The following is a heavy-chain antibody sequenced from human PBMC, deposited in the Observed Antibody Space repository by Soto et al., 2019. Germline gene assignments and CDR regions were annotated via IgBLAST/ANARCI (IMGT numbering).Heavy chain of an antibody. CDR1: GGSINNHY. CDR2: IYYTGST. CDR3: ARANWYSEY. J-gene: IGHJ4*02. Sequence: QVHLQESGPGLVKPSETLSLTCTVSGGSINNHYLSWIRQPPGKGLEWIGYIYYTGSTNYNPSLKRRVIMSVNTSKIQFSLNLTSLTAADTAIYYCARANWYSEYWGQGTLITVSS. D-gene: IGHD7-27*01. V-gene: IGHV4-59*11.